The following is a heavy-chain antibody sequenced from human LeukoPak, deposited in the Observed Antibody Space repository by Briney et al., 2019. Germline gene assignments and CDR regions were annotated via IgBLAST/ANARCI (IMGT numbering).Heavy chain of an antibody. D-gene: IGHD6-13*01. CDR3: ARDLFDSSSTNWFDP. J-gene: IGHJ5*02. Sequence: GGSLRLSCAASGFTFSSYGMHWVRQAPGKGLEWVALIWYDGSNKYYADSVKGRFTISRDNSKNTLYLQMNSLRAEDTAVYYCARDLFDSSSTNWFDPWGQGTLATVSS. CDR2: IWYDGSNK. CDR1: GFTFSSYG. V-gene: IGHV3-33*01.